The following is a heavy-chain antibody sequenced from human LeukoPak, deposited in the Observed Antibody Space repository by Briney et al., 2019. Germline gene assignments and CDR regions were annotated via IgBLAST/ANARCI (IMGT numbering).Heavy chain of an antibody. V-gene: IGHV4-59*01. D-gene: IGHD3-10*01. CDR1: GGSISSYY. CDR2: IYYSGST. Sequence: NTSETLSLTCTVSGGSISSYYWSWIRQPPGKGLEWIGYIYYSGSTNYNPSLKSRVTISVDTSKNQFSLKLSSVTVADTAVYYCARDTWITMVRGVIFDAFDIWGQGTMVTVSS. CDR3: ARDTWITMVRGVIFDAFDI. J-gene: IGHJ3*02.